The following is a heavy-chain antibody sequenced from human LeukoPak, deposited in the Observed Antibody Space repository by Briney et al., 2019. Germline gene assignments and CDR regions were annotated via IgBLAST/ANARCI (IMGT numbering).Heavy chain of an antibody. V-gene: IGHV1-2*02. CDR2: INPNSAGS. D-gene: IGHD2-21*01. Sequence: ASVKVSCKASGYTFTDFYIHWVRQAPGQGLEWMGWINPNSAGSNYAQKFQGRVTMTRDTSISTAYMELSSLRSDDTAVYFCARNRRGGVWGELYGTALLVWGPGTLVTVSS. CDR1: GYTFTDFY. CDR3: ARNRRGGVWGELYGTALLV. J-gene: IGHJ4*02.